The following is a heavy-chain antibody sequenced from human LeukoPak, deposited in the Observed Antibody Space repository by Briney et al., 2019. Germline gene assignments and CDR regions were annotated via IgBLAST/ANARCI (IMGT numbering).Heavy chain of an antibody. D-gene: IGHD4-11*01. Sequence: GGSLRLSCAASGFTVSSNYMSWVRQAPGKGLEWVSVIYSGGNTYYADSVKGTFTISRDNSENTLYLQMRSLRAEDTAVYYCVKGRAMTKEYFDYWGQGTLVTVSS. CDR3: VKGRAMTKEYFDY. CDR1: GFTVSSNY. V-gene: IGHV3-53*05. J-gene: IGHJ4*02. CDR2: IYSGGNT.